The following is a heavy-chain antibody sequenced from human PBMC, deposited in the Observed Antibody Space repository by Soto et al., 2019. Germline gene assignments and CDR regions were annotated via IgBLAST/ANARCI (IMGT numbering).Heavy chain of an antibody. Sequence: ASVKVSCKASGYTFTSYYMHWVRQAPGQGLEWKGIINPSGNRTSYAQKFKGRVTMTRDTSTSTVYMELSSLRSEDTSVYYCASFSSWYGNYYYGMDVWGQGTTVTVSS. V-gene: IGHV1-46*01. CDR2: INPSGNRT. CDR1: GYTFTSYY. D-gene: IGHD6-13*01. J-gene: IGHJ6*02. CDR3: ASFSSWYGNYYYGMDV.